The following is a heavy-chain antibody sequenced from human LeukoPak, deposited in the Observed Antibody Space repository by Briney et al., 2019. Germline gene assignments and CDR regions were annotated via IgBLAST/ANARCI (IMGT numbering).Heavy chain of an antibody. Sequence: ASVKVSCKVSGYTFTDYYIHWVRQAPGQGLEWMGWINPNSGGTNYAQKFQGRVTMTRDTSISTTYMELSRLTCDGTAVYYCSRGQGSDLIEYWGQGTLVTVSS. CDR1: GYTFTDYY. CDR2: INPNSGGT. J-gene: IGHJ4*02. CDR3: SRGQGSDLIEY. V-gene: IGHV1-2*02. D-gene: IGHD6-19*01.